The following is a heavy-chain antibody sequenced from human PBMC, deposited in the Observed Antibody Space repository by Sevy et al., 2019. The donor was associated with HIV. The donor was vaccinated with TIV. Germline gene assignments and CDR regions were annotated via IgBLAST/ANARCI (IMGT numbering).Heavy chain of an antibody. J-gene: IGHJ3*02. CDR2: ISWNSGAI. V-gene: IGHV3-9*01. CDR1: GFAFSDYA. Sequence: GGSLRLSCAASGFAFSDYAMHWVRQVPGKGLEWVSGISWNSGAIGYAGSVKGRFTISRDNAKNSMHRQMNSLRVHYTAFYYRGRAKRYCVTNSCFGASINAFDIWGQGTMVTVSS. CDR3: GRAKRYCVTNSCFGASINAFDI. D-gene: IGHD2-15*01.